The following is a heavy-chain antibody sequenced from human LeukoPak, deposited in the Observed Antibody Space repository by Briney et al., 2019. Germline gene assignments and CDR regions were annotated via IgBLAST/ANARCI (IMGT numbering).Heavy chain of an antibody. CDR1: GDSINTKSYY. Sequence: ASETLSLTCTVSGDSINTKSYYWGWIRQPPGKGLEWIGSIYYSGNTYYNPSLKSRVTISVDTSKNQFSLKLSSVTAADTAVYYCARGLHSIYLVVVAATAPGAFDIWGQGTMVTVSS. CDR3: ARGLHSIYLVVVAATAPGAFDI. CDR2: IYYSGNT. V-gene: IGHV4-39*07. D-gene: IGHD2-15*01. J-gene: IGHJ3*02.